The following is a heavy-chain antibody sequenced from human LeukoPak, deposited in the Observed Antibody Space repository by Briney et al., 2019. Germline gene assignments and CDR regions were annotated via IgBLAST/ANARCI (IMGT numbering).Heavy chain of an antibody. Sequence: GGSLRLSCAASGFTFSSHEMNWVRQAPGKGLEWVSYISSSGDTRTYADSVKGRFTISRDNAKNSLYLEMKSLRAEDTAVYYCAREIVSAVAGNFDHWGQGTRVTVSS. CDR2: ISSSGDTR. D-gene: IGHD6-19*01. J-gene: IGHJ4*02. CDR1: GFTFSSHE. CDR3: AREIVSAVAGNFDH. V-gene: IGHV3-48*03.